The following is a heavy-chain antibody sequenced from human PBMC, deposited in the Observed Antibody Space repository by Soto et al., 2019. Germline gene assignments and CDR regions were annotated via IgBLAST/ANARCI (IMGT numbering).Heavy chain of an antibody. Sequence: SETLSLTCTVSGGSISSGDYYWSWIRQPPGKGLERIGYIYYSGSTYYNPSLKSRVTISVDTSKNQFSLKLSSVTAADTAVYYCARGPQGTITMVRGVIITRGEFDPWGQGTLVTVSS. V-gene: IGHV4-30-4*01. D-gene: IGHD3-10*01. CDR3: ARGPQGTITMVRGVIITRGEFDP. CDR1: GGSISSGDYY. J-gene: IGHJ5*02. CDR2: IYYSGST.